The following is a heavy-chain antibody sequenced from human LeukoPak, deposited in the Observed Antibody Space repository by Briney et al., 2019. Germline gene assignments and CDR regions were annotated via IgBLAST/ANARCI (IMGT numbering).Heavy chain of an antibody. CDR1: GYSFTCYW. CDR2: IYPGDSDT. D-gene: IGHD3-10*01. CDR3: ARHSRNDYYGSGSYFGY. Sequence: GESLKISCKGSGYSFTCYWIGWVRQMPGKGLEWMGIIYPGDSDTRYSPSFQGQVTISADKSISTAYLQWSSLKASDTAMYYCARHSRNDYYGSGSYFGYWGQGTLVTVSS. J-gene: IGHJ4*02. V-gene: IGHV5-51*01.